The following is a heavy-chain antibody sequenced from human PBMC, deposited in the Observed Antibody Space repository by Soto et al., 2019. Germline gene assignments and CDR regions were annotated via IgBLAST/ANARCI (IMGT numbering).Heavy chain of an antibody. D-gene: IGHD6-19*01. V-gene: IGHV4-4*02. CDR2: IYHSGST. CDR1: GGSISSSNW. CDR3: ARVLAVAGTYYYYGMDV. J-gene: IGHJ6*02. Sequence: LSLTCAVSGGSISSSNWWSWVRQPPGKGLEWIGEIYHSGSTNYNPSLKSRVTISVDKSKNQFSLKMSSVTAADTAVYYSARVLAVAGTYYYYGMDVWGQGTTVTVSS.